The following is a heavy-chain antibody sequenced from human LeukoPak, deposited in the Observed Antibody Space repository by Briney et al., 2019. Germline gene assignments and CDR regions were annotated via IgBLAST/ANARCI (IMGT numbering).Heavy chain of an antibody. CDR3: ASLGTGPRDY. D-gene: IGHD3/OR15-3a*01. CDR2: INHSGST. CDR1: GGSFSGYY. J-gene: IGHJ4*02. Sequence: PSETLSLTCAVYGGSFSGYYWSWIRQPPGKGLEWIGEINHSGSTNYNPSLKSRVTISVDTSKNQFSLKLSSVTAADTAVYYCASLGTGPRDYWGKGTLVTVSS. V-gene: IGHV4-34*01.